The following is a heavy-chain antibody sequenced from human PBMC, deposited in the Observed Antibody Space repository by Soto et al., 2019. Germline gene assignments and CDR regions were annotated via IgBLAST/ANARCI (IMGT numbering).Heavy chain of an antibody. CDR3: ARAPQREAKYGEYEYGLDV. CDR1: GFTFSHYE. Sequence: EVQLVESGGGLVQPGGSLRLSCAASGFTFSHYELNWVRQARGKGLEWVTYISGSGRCKSYADSVRGRFTISRDNAKNSMYLDMNSLKLENTAVYFCARAPQREAKYGEYEYGLDVWGQGTPVTVSS. CDR2: ISGSGRCK. D-gene: IGHD4-17*01. J-gene: IGHJ6*02. V-gene: IGHV3-48*03.